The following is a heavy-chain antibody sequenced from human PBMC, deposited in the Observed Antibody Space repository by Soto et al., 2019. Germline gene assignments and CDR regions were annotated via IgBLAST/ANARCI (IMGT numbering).Heavy chain of an antibody. J-gene: IGHJ4*02. V-gene: IGHV3-30-3*01. CDR3: ARDKIKGAPDYLDS. CDR2: IAYDGTIK. D-gene: IGHD1-26*01. Sequence: QELLVESGGDVVQPGRSLTLSCAASGFTFSANAMHWVRQAPGKGLEWVAVIAYDGTIKIYRDSVKGRFTISRDDSKSTPYLQMNSLRPEDTAVYYCARDKIKGAPDYLDSWGQGTLVTVSS. CDR1: GFTFSANA.